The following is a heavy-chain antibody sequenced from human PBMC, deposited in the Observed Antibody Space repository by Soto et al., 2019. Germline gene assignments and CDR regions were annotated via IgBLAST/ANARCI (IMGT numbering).Heavy chain of an antibody. CDR3: ARSNDGGYSYGSVYDY. V-gene: IGHV1-69*13. CDR2: IIPIFGTA. J-gene: IGHJ4*02. CDR1: GGTFSSYA. Sequence: SVKVSCKASGGTFSSYAISWVRQAPGQGLEWMGGIIPIFGTANYAQKFQGRVTITADESTSTAYMELSSLRSEDTAVYYCARSNDGGYSYGSVYDYWGQGTLVTVSS. D-gene: IGHD5-18*01.